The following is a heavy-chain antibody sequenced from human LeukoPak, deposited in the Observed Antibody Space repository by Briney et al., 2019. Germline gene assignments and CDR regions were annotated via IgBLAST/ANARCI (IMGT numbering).Heavy chain of an antibody. Sequence: GGSLRLSCAASGFTFRSFALSWVRQAPGKGLQWVSTISTSGSNTYYADSVKGRFTISRDNSENTLYLQMNSLRVEDTATYYCAKDHRYITMMVVASPLDWGQGTQVTVSP. V-gene: IGHV3-23*01. D-gene: IGHD3-22*01. CDR1: GFTFRSFA. J-gene: IGHJ4*02. CDR3: AKDHRYITMMVVASPLD. CDR2: ISTSGSNT.